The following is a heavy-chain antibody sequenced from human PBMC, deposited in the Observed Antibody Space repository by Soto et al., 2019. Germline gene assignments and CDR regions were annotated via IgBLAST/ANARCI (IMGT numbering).Heavy chain of an antibody. CDR3: ARMGEDYGDFAY. CDR2: IFSNDKK. D-gene: IGHD4-17*01. CDR1: GFSLSNARMG. V-gene: IGHV2-26*01. Sequence: QVTLKESGPVLVKPTETLTLTCTVSGFSLSNARMGVSWIRQPPGKALEWLAHIFSNDKKSYSTSLKSRLTISKDTSKSQVVLTMTNMDPVDTATYYCARMGEDYGDFAYWGQGTLVTVSS. J-gene: IGHJ4*02.